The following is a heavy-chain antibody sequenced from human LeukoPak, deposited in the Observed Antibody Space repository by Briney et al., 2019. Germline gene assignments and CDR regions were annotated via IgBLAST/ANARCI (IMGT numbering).Heavy chain of an antibody. J-gene: IGHJ4*02. CDR3: ARVGARYCSATSCYFDS. Sequence: GGSLRLSCAASGFTFNNYWMSWVRQAPGKGLEWGANIKQDGSEEYYVGSVKGRFTISRDNAKNSLYLQMNSVRAEDSAVYYCARVGARYCSATSCYFDSWGQGTLVTVSS. CDR1: GFTFNNYW. V-gene: IGHV3-7*04. D-gene: IGHD2-2*01. CDR2: IKQDGSEE.